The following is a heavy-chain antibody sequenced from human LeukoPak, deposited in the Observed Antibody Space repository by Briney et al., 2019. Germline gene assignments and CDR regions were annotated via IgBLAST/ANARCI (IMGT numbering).Heavy chain of an antibody. Sequence: GGSLRLSCEVSGFTFSSNAMHWVRQAPGKGLEWVAVISYDGSNKDFADSVKGRFTVSRDNSKHTLYLHMNSLRSDDTAMYYCATGGKFDFWSGYHIDNWGQGTLVTVSS. CDR2: ISYDGSNK. CDR3: ATGGKFDFWSGYHIDN. CDR1: GFTFSSNA. D-gene: IGHD3-3*01. J-gene: IGHJ4*02. V-gene: IGHV3-30*04.